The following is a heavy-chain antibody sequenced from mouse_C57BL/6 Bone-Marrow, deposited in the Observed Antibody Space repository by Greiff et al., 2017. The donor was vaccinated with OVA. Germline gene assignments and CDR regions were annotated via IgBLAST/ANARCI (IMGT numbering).Heavy chain of an antibody. CDR1: GYTFTSYW. D-gene: IGHD2-13*01. J-gene: IGHJ3*01. V-gene: IGHV1-69*01. CDR2: IDPSDRYT. CDR3: ARSGYSDYYAWFAY. Sequence: QVQLQQSGAELVMPGASVKLSCKASGYTFTSYWMNWVKQRPGQGLEWIGEIDPSDRYTNYKQKFKGKSTLTVDNSSSAAYMQLSSLTSEDTAVYYCARSGYSDYYAWFAYWGQGTLVTVSA.